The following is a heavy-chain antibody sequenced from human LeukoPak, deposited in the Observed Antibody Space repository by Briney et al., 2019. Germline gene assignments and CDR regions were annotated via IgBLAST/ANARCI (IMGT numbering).Heavy chain of an antibody. D-gene: IGHD3-16*02. J-gene: IGHJ6*03. V-gene: IGHV1-69*06. Sequence: SVKVSCKASGGTFSSYAISWVRQAPGQGLEWMGGIIPIFGTANYAQKFQGRVTITADKSTSTAYMELSSLRSEDTAVYYCARGLRLGELSLHRAHYYYYMDVWGKGTTVTVSS. CDR3: ARGLRLGELSLHRAHYYYYMDV. CDR1: GGTFSSYA. CDR2: IIPIFGTA.